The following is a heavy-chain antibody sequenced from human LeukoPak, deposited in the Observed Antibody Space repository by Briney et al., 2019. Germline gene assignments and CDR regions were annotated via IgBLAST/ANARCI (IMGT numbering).Heavy chain of an antibody. Sequence: GASVKVSCKASGYTFTSYDINWVRQATGQGLEWMGWMNPNSGNTGYAQKFQGRVTITRNTSISTAYMELSSLRSEDTAVYYCARRYGEQWLDYFDYWGQGTLATVSS. J-gene: IGHJ4*02. D-gene: IGHD6-19*01. CDR3: ARRYGEQWLDYFDY. CDR1: GYTFTSYD. CDR2: MNPNSGNT. V-gene: IGHV1-8*03.